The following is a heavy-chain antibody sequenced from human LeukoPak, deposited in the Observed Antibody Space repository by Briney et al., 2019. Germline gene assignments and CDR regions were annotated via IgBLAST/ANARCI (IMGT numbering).Heavy chain of an antibody. CDR3: ARGTAYYDFWSGYVDY. V-gene: IGHV3-30-3*01. CDR2: MSYDGSNK. J-gene: IGHJ4*02. D-gene: IGHD3-3*01. CDR1: GFTFSNSA. Sequence: GGSLRLSCAASGFTFSNSAMHWVRQAPGKGLEWVAIMSYDGSNKYYADSVKGRFTISRDNSKNTLYLQMNSLRAEDTAVYYCARGTAYYDFWSGYVDYWGQGNLVTVSS.